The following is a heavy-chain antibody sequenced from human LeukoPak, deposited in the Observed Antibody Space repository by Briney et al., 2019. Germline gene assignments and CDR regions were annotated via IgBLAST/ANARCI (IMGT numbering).Heavy chain of an antibody. CDR2: ISYDGSNK. CDR1: GFTFSSYG. Sequence: GGSLRLSCAASGFTFSSYGMHWVRQAPGKGLEWVAVISYDGSNKHYTDSVKGRFTISRDNSKNTLYLQMNSLRAEDTAVYYCAKVGYSGYDYGPYYFDYWGQGTLVTVSS. J-gene: IGHJ4*02. V-gene: IGHV3-30*18. CDR3: AKVGYSGYDYGPYYFDY. D-gene: IGHD5-12*01.